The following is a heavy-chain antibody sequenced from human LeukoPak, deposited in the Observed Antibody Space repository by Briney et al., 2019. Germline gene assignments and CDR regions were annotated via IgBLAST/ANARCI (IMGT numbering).Heavy chain of an antibody. CDR1: GGSFSGYY. V-gene: IGHV4-34*01. Sequence: SETLSLTCAVYGGSFSGYYWSWIRQPPGKGLEWIGEINHSGSTNYNPSLKSRVTISVDTSKNQFSLKLSSVTAADTAVYYCARETMSDAFAIWGQGTMVTVSS. CDR2: INHSGST. J-gene: IGHJ3*02. D-gene: IGHD3-10*02. CDR3: ARETMSDAFAI.